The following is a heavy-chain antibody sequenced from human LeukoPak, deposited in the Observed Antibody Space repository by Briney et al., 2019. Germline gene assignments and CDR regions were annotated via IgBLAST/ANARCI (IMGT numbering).Heavy chain of an antibody. Sequence: PSETLSLTCSVSGGPLTISFWSWLRQPPGRGLEWFGYIYYTGITNYHPSLAGRVTMSLDMSKNLISLNLDSVTAADTAVYYCVRGERCGGDCSSRQQWGQGTLVTVSS. CDR2: IYYTGIT. J-gene: IGHJ1*01. D-gene: IGHD2-21*02. V-gene: IGHV4-59*13. CDR3: VRGERCGGDCSSRQQ. CDR1: GGPLTISF.